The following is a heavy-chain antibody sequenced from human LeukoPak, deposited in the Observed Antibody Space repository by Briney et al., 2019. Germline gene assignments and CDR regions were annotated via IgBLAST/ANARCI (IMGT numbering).Heavy chain of an antibody. J-gene: IGHJ4*02. CDR2: FTSRRNVI. D-gene: IGHD1-20*01. CDR1: GFTFTAYT. V-gene: IGHV3-21*01. CDR3: VPLNWNPPGDFDR. Sequence: GGSLRLSCAASGFTFTAYTMNWVRQAPGKGLEWVASFTSRRNVIYYADSLKGRFTISRDNAKNSLYLQMNSLRVEDTAVYYCVPLNWNPPGDFDRLGQGTLVTVSS.